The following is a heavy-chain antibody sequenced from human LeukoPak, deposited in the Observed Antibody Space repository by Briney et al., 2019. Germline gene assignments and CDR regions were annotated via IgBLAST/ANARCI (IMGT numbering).Heavy chain of an antibody. Sequence: PGGSLRLSCAASGFTFSSYSMNWVRQAPGKGLEWVSSISSSSSYIYYADSVKGRFTISRDNAKNSLYLQMNSLRAEDTAVYYCARERSSRGLLDPWGQGTLVTVSS. V-gene: IGHV3-21*01. J-gene: IGHJ5*02. CDR3: ARERSSRGLLDP. D-gene: IGHD2-15*01. CDR2: ISSSSSYI. CDR1: GFTFSSYS.